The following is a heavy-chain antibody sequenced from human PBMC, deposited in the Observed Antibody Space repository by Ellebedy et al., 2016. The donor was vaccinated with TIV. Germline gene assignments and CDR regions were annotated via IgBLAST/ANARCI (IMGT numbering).Heavy chain of an antibody. D-gene: IGHD6-19*01. CDR1: GYSISSNYY. V-gene: IGHV4-38-2*02. CDR2: VTHTGGT. J-gene: IGHJ4*02. CDR3: ARGFPAAWELAGA. Sequence: SETLSLXXTVSGYSISSNYYWGWIRQPPGKGLEWIGEVTHTGGTNYNPSLESRVTMSLDTSENQFSLKLNSVTAADTAVYFCARGFPAAWELAGAWGQGTLVTVSA.